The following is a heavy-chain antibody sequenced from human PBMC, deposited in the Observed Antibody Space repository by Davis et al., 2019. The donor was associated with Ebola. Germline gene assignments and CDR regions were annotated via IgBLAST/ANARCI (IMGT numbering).Heavy chain of an antibody. V-gene: IGHV3-30*04. CDR1: GFTFSSYA. J-gene: IGHJ4*02. D-gene: IGHD3-16*02. Sequence: GESLKISCAASGFTFSSYAMHWVRQAPGKGLEWVAVISYDGSNKYYADSVRGRFTISRDTSKNTLYLQMNSLRADDTAVYYCARDGIVEVIDLDYWGQGTLVTVSS. CDR2: ISYDGSNK. CDR3: ARDGIVEVIDLDY.